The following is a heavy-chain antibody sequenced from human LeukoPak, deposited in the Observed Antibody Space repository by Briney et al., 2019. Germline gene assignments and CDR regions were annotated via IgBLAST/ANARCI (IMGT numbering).Heavy chain of an antibody. Sequence: SETLSLTCTVSGYSIRTDYYWSWIRQPPGKGLEWIGEINHSGSTNYNPSLKSRVTISVDTSKNQFSLKLSSVTAADTAVYYCARLAVTTPFDYWGQGTLVTVSS. J-gene: IGHJ4*02. D-gene: IGHD4-17*01. CDR3: ARLAVTTPFDY. CDR2: INHSGST. V-gene: IGHV4-34*01. CDR1: GYSIRTDYY.